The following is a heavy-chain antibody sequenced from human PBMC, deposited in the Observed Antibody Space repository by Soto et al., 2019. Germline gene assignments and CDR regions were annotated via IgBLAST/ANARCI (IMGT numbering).Heavy chain of an antibody. CDR1: GXSLSSSSYD. J-gene: IGHJ5*02. D-gene: IGHD3-3*02. V-gene: IGHV4-39*01. CDR2: IHYRANS. CDR3: ARPLQLAVSGFDP. Sequence: XTLSLPCAVSGXSLSSSSYDWAWSRQPQGKGLEWIGSIHYRANSYYSPSLKIRITISVDTSKKQISLRLTSVTAADTAVYYCARPLQLAVSGFDPWGQGTLVTVSS.